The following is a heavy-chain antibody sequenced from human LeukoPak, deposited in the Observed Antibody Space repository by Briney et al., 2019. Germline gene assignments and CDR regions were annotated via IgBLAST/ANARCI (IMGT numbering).Heavy chain of an antibody. V-gene: IGHV1-8*01. CDR1: GYTFTNYD. Sequence: ASVKVSRKASGYTFTNYDINWVRQATGQGLEWMGWMNPDSGNTGYAQKFQGRVTMTRDTSISTAYMELSSLRSEDTAVYYCASRVYDSSGYYDFDYWGQGTLVTVSS. D-gene: IGHD3-22*01. CDR2: MNPDSGNT. J-gene: IGHJ4*02. CDR3: ASRVYDSSGYYDFDY.